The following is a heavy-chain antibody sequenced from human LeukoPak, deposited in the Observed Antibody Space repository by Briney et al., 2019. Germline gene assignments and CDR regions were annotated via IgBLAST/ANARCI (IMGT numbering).Heavy chain of an antibody. CDR1: GFSFSTYA. J-gene: IGHJ4*02. D-gene: IGHD5-18*01. V-gene: IGHV3-64*02. CDR2: ISSSGGTT. Sequence: GGSLRLSCAASGFSFSTYAMHRVRQAPGKGLEYVSDISSSGGTTHYADSVKGRFTISRDNSKNTVYLQMGSLRAEDMAVYYCAREGHGYNYGFDYWGRGTLVTVSS. CDR3: AREGHGYNYGFDY.